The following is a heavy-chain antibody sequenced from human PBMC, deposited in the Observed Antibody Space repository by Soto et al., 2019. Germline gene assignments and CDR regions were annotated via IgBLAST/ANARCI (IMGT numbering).Heavy chain of an antibody. CDR2: ISGSGGST. CDR1: GFTFSSYA. CDR3: AKGAYFYFWSGHDD. D-gene: IGHD3-3*01. Sequence: EVQLLESGGGLVQPGGSLRLSCAASGFTFSSYAMSWVRQAPGKGLEWVSAISGSGGSTYYADAVKGRFTISRDNSKNSLYLQMNSLRAEDTAVYYCAKGAYFYFWSGHDDCGQGTLVTVSS. J-gene: IGHJ4*02. V-gene: IGHV3-23*01.